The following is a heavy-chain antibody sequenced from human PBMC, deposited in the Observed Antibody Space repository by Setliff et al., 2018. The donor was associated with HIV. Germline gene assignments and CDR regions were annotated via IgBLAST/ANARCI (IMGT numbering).Heavy chain of an antibody. CDR1: RFTFNDYW. J-gene: IGHJ4*02. CDR3: GRDVHDAAADN. D-gene: IGHD6-13*01. Sequence: QPGGSLRLSCVASRFTFNDYWMNWVRQAPGKGLEWVANIKQDGSEKYYVDSVKGRFTISRDNARNTLFLQMNSLGVEDTALYYCGRDVHDAAADNWGRGTLVTVSS. CDR2: IKQDGSEK. V-gene: IGHV3-7*01.